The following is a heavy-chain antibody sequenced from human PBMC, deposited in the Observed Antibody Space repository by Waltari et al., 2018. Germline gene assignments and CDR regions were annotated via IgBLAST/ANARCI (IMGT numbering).Heavy chain of an antibody. V-gene: IGHV3-53*01. CDR1: GFTVSSHY. CDR2: IYSGGST. CDR3: ARASPSGWYCFDL. J-gene: IGHJ2*01. Sequence: EVQLVESGGGLIQPGGSLSLSCAASGFTVSSHYMSWVRQAPGKGLEWVSVIYSGGSTYYADSVKGRFTISRDNSKNTLYLQMNSLRAEDTAVYYCARASPSGWYCFDLWGRGTLVTVSS. D-gene: IGHD2-8*02.